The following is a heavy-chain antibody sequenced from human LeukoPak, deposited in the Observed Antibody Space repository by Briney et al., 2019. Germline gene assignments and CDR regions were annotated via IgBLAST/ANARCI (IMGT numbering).Heavy chain of an antibody. V-gene: IGHV4-31*03. J-gene: IGHJ4*02. CDR3: ATADWESFYFDS. CDR1: GGXVSRGGYY. CDR2: TSYSEGT. D-gene: IGHD1-26*01. Sequence: PSETLSLTCTVSGGXVSRGGYYWNWLRQHPGKGLEWIGFTSYSEGTYYSPSLMSRITISVDRSQNQFSLKMRDVTAADTAVYFCATADWESFYFDSWGQGALVAVSS.